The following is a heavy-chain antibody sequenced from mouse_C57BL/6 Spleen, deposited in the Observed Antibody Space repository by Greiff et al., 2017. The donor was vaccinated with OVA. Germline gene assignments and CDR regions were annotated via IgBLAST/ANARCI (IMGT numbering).Heavy chain of an antibody. J-gene: IGHJ2*01. Sequence: EVQGVESGGGLVKPGGSLKLSCAASGFTFSDYGMHWVRQAPEKGLEWVAYISSGSSTIYYADTVKGRFTISRDNAKNTLFLQMTSLRSEDTAMYYCATIYYGNFHYFDYWGQGTTLTVSS. V-gene: IGHV5-17*01. CDR2: ISSGSSTI. D-gene: IGHD2-1*01. CDR3: ATIYYGNFHYFDY. CDR1: GFTFSDYG.